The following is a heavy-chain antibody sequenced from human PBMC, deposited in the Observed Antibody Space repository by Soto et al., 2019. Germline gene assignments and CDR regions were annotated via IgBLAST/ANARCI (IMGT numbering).Heavy chain of an antibody. D-gene: IGHD6-6*01. CDR3: ASGQEAARHYYYYYYMDV. V-gene: IGHV3-48*01. CDR1: GFTFSSYS. CDR2: ISSSSSTI. Sequence: GGSLRLSCAASGFTFSSYSMNWVRQAPGKGLEWVSYISSSSSTIYYADSVKGRFTISRDNAKNSLYLQMNSLRAEDTAVYYCASGQEAARHYYYYYYMDVWGKGTTVTVSS. J-gene: IGHJ6*03.